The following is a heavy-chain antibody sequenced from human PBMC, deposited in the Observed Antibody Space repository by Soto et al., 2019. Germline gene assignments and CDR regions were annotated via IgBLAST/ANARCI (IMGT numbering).Heavy chain of an antibody. CDR2: IYYSGTT. CDR3: AKSPFSLTLGTVLHYFDS. J-gene: IGHJ4*02. D-gene: IGHD3-9*01. Sequence: SETLSLTCTVSGASIRSTYWSWIRQSPGKGLERIGYIYYSGTTNYNPSLKSRVTISVATSKNQLYLNLTSVTAADTAVYYCAKSPFSLTLGTVLHYFDSWGQGTLVTVSS. CDR1: GASIRSTY. V-gene: IGHV4-59*01.